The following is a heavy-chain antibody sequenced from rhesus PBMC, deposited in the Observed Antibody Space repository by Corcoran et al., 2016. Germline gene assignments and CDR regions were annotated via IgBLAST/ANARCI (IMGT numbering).Heavy chain of an antibody. CDR3: AIMDYGDY. CDR2: IDSNSEST. CDR1: GGSISSGDYY. D-gene: IGHD3-22*01. V-gene: IGHV4S12*01. Sequence: QVQLQESGPGVVKPSETLSLTCAVSGGSISSGDYYWIWLRQPPGKGLEWIGGIDSNSESTNYNPSLKRRVTISKDTSKNQFSLKLSSATAADTAVYFCAIMDYGDYWGQGVLVTVSS. J-gene: IGHJ4*01.